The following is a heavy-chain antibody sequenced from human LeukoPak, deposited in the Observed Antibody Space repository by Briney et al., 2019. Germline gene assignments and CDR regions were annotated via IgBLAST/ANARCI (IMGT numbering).Heavy chain of an antibody. J-gene: IGHJ6*03. CDR3: ARLDYYYYYTDV. V-gene: IGHV3-48*03. D-gene: IGHD6-6*01. CDR1: GFTFSSYE. Sequence: PGGSLRLSCAASGFTFSSYEMNWVRQAPGKGLEWVSYISSSGSTIYYADSVKGRFTISRDNAKNSLYLQMNSLRAEDTAVYYCARLDYYYYYTDVWGKGTTVTVSS. CDR2: ISSSGSTI.